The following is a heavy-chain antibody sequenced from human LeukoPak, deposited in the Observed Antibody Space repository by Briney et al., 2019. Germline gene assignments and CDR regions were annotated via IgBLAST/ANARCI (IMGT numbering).Heavy chain of an antibody. CDR2: IIPILGIA. Sequence: SVKVSCKASGGTFSSHTISWVRQAPGQGLEWMGRIIPILGIANYAQKFQGRVTITADKSTSTAYMELSSLRSEDTAVYYCARATGAASSLYMDVWGKGTTVTVSS. D-gene: IGHD1-14*01. CDR1: GGTFSSHT. V-gene: IGHV1-69*02. J-gene: IGHJ6*03. CDR3: ARATGAASSLYMDV.